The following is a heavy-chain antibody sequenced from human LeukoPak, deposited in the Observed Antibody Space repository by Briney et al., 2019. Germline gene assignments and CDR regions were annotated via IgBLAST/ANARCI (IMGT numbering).Heavy chain of an antibody. D-gene: IGHD3-22*01. CDR2: IYSDGST. CDR3: AKGPSITMIVVVISPLGY. J-gene: IGHJ4*02. V-gene: IGHV3-66*01. Sequence: GGSLRLSCVASGFTVSSNYMSWVRQAPGKGLEWVSVIYSDGSTYYADSVKGRFTISRDNSKNTLYLQMKSLRAEDTAVYYCAKGPSITMIVVVISPLGYWGQGTLVTVSS. CDR1: GFTVSSNY.